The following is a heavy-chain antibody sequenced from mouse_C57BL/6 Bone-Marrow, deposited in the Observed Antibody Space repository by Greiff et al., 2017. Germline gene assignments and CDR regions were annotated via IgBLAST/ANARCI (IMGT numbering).Heavy chain of an antibody. V-gene: IGHV5-12-2*01. CDR2: ISNGGGST. D-gene: IGHD3-3*01. J-gene: IGHJ2*01. CDR3: ARQSGTATYYFDY. CDR1: GFTFRSYT. Sequence: EVKLEESGGGLVQPGGSLKLSCEASGFTFRSYTMYWVRQTPEKRLEWVAYISNGGGSTYYPETVKGRFTISRDNAKNTLYLQMSSLTSEDTAMYYCARQSGTATYYFDYCGQGTTLTVSA.